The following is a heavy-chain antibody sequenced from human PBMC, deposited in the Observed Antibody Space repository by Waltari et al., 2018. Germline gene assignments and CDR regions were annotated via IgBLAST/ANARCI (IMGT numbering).Heavy chain of an antibody. V-gene: IGHV3-15*01. CDR3: TTERDGSHEH. J-gene: IGHJ4*02. CDR2: IKSKTDGGTI. CDR1: GFTVTNAR. D-gene: IGHD6-19*01. Sequence: EVHLVESGGGLVKPGGSLRLACAGSGFTVTNARRNWARQDPGKGLEWVGLIKSKTDGGTIDYAAPVKGRFTISRDDSKNTLYLQMNSLKTEDTALYYCTTERDGSHEHWGQGTLVTVSS.